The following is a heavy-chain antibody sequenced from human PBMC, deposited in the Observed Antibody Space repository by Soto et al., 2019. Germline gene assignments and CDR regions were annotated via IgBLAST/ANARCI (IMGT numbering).Heavy chain of an antibody. V-gene: IGHV4-31*03. J-gene: IGHJ6*02. D-gene: IGHD4-17*01. Sequence: SETLSLTCTVSGGSISSGGYYWSWIRQHPGKGLEWIGYIYYSGSTYYNPSLKSRVTISVDTSKNQFSLKLSSVTAADTAVYYCARGAGGDYALRGDYYYGMDVWGQGTTVTVSS. CDR2: IYYSGST. CDR3: ARGAGGDYALRGDYYYGMDV. CDR1: GGSISSGGYY.